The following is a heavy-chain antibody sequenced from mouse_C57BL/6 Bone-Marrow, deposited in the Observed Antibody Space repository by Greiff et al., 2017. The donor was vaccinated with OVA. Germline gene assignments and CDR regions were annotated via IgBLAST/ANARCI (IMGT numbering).Heavy chain of an antibody. D-gene: IGHD1-1*01. V-gene: IGHV5-15*01. CDR2: ISNLAYSI. CDR3: ARHGYYGSPWFAY. Sequence: EVHLVESGGGLVQPGGSLKLSCAASGFTFSDYGMAWVRQAPRKGPEWVAFISNLAYSIYYADTVTGRFTISRENAKNTLYLEMISLRSEDTAMYYCARHGYYGSPWFAYWGQGTLVTVSA. CDR1: GFTFSDYG. J-gene: IGHJ3*01.